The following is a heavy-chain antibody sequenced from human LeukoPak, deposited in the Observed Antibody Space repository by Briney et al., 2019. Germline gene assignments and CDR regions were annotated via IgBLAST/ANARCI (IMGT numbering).Heavy chain of an antibody. CDR2: INYSGST. D-gene: IGHD3-9*01. Sequence: SETLSLTCAVYGGSFSGYYWSWIRQPPGKGLEWIGEINYSGSTNYNPSLKSRVTISVDTSKNQFSLKLSSVTAADTAVYYCARAGSYYDILTGQTNYYYYGMDVWGQGTTVTVSS. CDR1: GGSFSGYY. J-gene: IGHJ6*02. V-gene: IGHV4-34*01. CDR3: ARAGSYYDILTGQTNYYYYGMDV.